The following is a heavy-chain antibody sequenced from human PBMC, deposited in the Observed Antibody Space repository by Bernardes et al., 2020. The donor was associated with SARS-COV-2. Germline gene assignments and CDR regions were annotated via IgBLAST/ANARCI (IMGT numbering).Heavy chain of an antibody. Sequence: ASVKVSCKASGYTFTGYYMHWVRQAPGQGLEWMGWINPNSGGTNYAQKFQGRVTMPRDTSISTAYMELSRLRSDDTAVYYCARGEMATIRTDAFDIWGQGTMVTVSS. D-gene: IGHD3-16*01. V-gene: IGHV1-2*02. J-gene: IGHJ3*02. CDR1: GYTFTGYY. CDR3: ARGEMATIRTDAFDI. CDR2: INPNSGGT.